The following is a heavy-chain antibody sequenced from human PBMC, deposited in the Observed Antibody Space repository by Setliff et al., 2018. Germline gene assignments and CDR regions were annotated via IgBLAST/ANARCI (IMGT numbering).Heavy chain of an antibody. D-gene: IGHD3-10*01. V-gene: IGHV1-18*01. CDR3: LRLDRSCSWTSCQRTSGDEV. CDR2: LSVYTGNT. Sequence: GASVKVSCKASGYTFSHSGITWVRQAPGQGLEWMGWLSVYTGNTNYAPKLQGRVTMTTDPSTNMAYLELRGLRSDDTAVYYCLRLDRSCSWTSCQRTSGDEVWGQGTLVTVSS. J-gene: IGHJ4*02. CDR1: GYTFSHSG.